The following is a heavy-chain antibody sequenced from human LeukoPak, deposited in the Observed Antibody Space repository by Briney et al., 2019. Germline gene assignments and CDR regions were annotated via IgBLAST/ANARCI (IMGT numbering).Heavy chain of an antibody. V-gene: IGHV1-69*08. J-gene: IGHJ5*02. CDR2: IIPVIDSA. D-gene: IGHD1-26*01. CDR3: TRVNLRGSQYNWFDP. Sequence: GASVTVSFKTSGGTFMIHIFSWVRQAPGQGIEWMGRIIPVIDSAKYAQKFQDRITITADTSTGTAYLHLTSLTSEDTAIYYCTRVNLRGSQYNWFDPWGQGTLVTVSS. CDR1: GGTFMIHI.